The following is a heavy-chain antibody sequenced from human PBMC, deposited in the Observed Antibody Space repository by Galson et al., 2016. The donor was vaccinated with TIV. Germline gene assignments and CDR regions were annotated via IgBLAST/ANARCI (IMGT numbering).Heavy chain of an antibody. J-gene: IGHJ6*02. D-gene: IGHD2-2*01. CDR1: GFRITNYV. Sequence: SLRLSCAASGFRITNYVMSWVRQAPGKGLEWVSSISGSAISTYYADSVKGRFTISRDNSKNTLYLQLNSLRAEDAALYYCATPFSSSSFSSYYALDVWGRGTTVTVSS. CDR2: ISGSAIST. V-gene: IGHV3-23*01. CDR3: ATPFSSSSFSSYYALDV.